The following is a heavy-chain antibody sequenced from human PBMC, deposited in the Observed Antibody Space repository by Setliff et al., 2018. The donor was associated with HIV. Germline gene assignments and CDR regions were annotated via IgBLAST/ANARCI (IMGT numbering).Heavy chain of an antibody. J-gene: IGHJ5*02. D-gene: IGHD1-1*01. Sequence: GASVKVSCKASGYTFTGYYVHWVRQAPGQGLEWMGWINPNDGGANYAPRFQGRVTMTSNTSITAAPMELSSLRSDDTAVYYCALSSTTTRPYNWFDPWGQGTLVTVSS. CDR3: ALSSTTTRPYNWFDP. CDR1: GYTFTGYY. CDR2: INPNDGGA. V-gene: IGHV1-2*02.